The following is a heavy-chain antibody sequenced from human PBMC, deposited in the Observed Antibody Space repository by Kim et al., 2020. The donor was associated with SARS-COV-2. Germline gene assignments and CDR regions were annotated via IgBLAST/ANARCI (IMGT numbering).Heavy chain of an antibody. CDR1: GYTFTSYA. D-gene: IGHD2-15*01. CDR3: AREYWDCSGGSCYSGWFDP. J-gene: IGHJ5*02. CDR2: INTNTGNP. Sequence: ASVKVSCKASGYTFTSYAMNWVRQAPGQGLEWMGWINTNTGNPTYAQGFTGRFVFSLDTSVSTAYLQISSLKAEDTAVYYCAREYWDCSGGSCYSGWFDPWGQGTLVTVSS. V-gene: IGHV7-4-1*02.